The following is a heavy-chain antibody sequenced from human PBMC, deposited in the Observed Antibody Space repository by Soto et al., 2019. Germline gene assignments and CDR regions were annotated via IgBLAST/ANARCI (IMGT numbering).Heavy chain of an antibody. J-gene: IGHJ6*02. D-gene: IGHD3-10*01. V-gene: IGHV5-51*01. CDR3: ARRATYYYGQYGMDV. CDR2: IYPGDSDS. Sequence: PGESLKISCKGSGYSFTSYWIGWVRQMPGKGLEWMGIIYPGDSDSRYSPSFQGQVTISADKSISTAYLQWSSLKASDTALYYCARRATYYYGQYGMDVWGQGTTVTVSS. CDR1: GYSFTSYW.